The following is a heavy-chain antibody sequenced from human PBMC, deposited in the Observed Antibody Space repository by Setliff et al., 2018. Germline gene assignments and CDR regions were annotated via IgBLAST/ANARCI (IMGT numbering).Heavy chain of an antibody. V-gene: IGHV3-30*04. Sequence: PGGSLRLSCVASGFTISFYAIHWVRQAPGKGLEWVGYIFYDGSEKYYADSVKGRFTISRDNSKSSLYLQMNSLRAEDTAVYYGARLAGTMTIYGYYHYYMDVWGKGTTVTVSS. CDR1: GFTISFYA. CDR3: ARLAGTMTIYGYYHYYMDV. CDR2: IFYDGSEK. D-gene: IGHD3-22*01. J-gene: IGHJ6*03.